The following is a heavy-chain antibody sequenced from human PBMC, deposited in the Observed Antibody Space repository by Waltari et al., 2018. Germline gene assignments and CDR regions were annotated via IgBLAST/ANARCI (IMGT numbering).Heavy chain of an antibody. D-gene: IGHD3-10*01. J-gene: IGHJ4*02. CDR1: GYTFTGYY. CDR3: ARDDVTMVQGVPTFDY. V-gene: IGHV1-2*06. CDR2: INPNSGGT. Sequence: QVQLVQSGAEVKKPGASVKVSCKASGYTFTGYYMHWVRQAPGQGLEWMGRINPNSGGTNYAQKFQGRVTMTKDTSISTAYMELSRLRSDDTAVYYCARDDVTMVQGVPTFDYWGQGTLVTVSS.